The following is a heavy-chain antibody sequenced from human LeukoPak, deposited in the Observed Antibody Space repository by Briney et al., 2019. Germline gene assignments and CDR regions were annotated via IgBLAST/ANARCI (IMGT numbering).Heavy chain of an antibody. D-gene: IGHD6-19*01. CDR1: GGSITSSTYY. CDR2: IYHSGHT. V-gene: IGHV4-39*02. CDR3: AREVSSGWTYFDY. Sequence: PSETLSLTCTVSGGSITSSTYYWGWIRQPPGKGLEWIGSIYHSGHTYDNPSLKSRVTISVDTSKNQFSLKLTYVTAADTAVYYCAREVSSGWTYFDYWGQGSLVTVSS. J-gene: IGHJ4*02.